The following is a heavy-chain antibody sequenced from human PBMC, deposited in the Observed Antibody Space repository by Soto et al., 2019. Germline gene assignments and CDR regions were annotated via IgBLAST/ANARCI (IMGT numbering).Heavy chain of an antibody. J-gene: IGHJ6*02. D-gene: IGHD2-15*01. CDR3: ARELPTTLRGAYYYSYGMDV. V-gene: IGHV3-74*03. CDR2: LHSDGSTT. CDR1: GFILSSYW. Sequence: GGSLRLSCAASGFILSSYWMHWVRQAPGKGLVWVSRLHSDGSTTTYADSVKGRFTISRDNAKNTLYLQMNSLRAEDTAVYYCARELPTTLRGAYYYSYGMDVWGQGTTVTV.